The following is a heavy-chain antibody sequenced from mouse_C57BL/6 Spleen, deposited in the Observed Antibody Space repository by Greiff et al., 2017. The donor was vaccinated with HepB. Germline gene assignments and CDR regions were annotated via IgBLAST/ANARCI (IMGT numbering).Heavy chain of an antibody. V-gene: IGHV1-18*01. D-gene: IGHD1-1*01. CDR1: GYTFTDYN. Sequence: VQLQQSGPELVKPGASVKIPCKASGYTFTDYNMDWVKQSHGKSLEWIGDINPNNGGTNYNQKFNGKATLTVDKSSSTAYMELRSLTSEDTAVYYCARKDYYYGTSGFAYWGQGTLVTVSA. CDR2: INPNNGGT. CDR3: ARKDYYYGTSGFAY. J-gene: IGHJ3*01.